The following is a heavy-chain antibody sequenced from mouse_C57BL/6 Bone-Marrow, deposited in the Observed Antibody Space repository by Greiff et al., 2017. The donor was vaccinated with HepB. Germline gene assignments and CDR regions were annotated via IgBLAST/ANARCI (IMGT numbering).Heavy chain of an antibody. J-gene: IGHJ1*01. D-gene: IGHD1-1*02. CDR2: ISSGGSYT. Sequence: EVQVVESGGYLVKPGGSLKLSCAASGFTFRSYGMSWVRQTPDKRLEWVATISSGGSYTYYPDSVKGRFTISRDNAKNSLYLQMISLKSEDTAMYYCERLGLCFDQHYWYIDVWAAGTTATDSS. CDR3: ERLGLCFDQHYWYIDV. V-gene: IGHV5-6*01. CDR1: GFTFRSYG.